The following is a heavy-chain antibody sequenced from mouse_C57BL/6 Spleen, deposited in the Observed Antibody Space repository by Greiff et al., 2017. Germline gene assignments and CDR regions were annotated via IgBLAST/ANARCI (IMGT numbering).Heavy chain of an antibody. CDR1: GFTFSDYG. V-gene: IGHV5-17*01. Sequence: EVKVVESGGGLVKPGGSLKLSCAASGFTFSDYGMHWVRQAPEKGLEWVAYISSGSSTIYYADTVKGRFTISRDNAKNTLFLQMTSLRSEDTAMYYCATYYDYDEGYAMDYWGQGTSVTVSS. J-gene: IGHJ4*01. CDR3: ATYYDYDEGYAMDY. D-gene: IGHD2-4*01. CDR2: ISSGSSTI.